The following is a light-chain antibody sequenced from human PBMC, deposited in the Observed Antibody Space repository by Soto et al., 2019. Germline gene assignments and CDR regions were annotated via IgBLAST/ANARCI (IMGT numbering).Light chain of an antibody. CDR2: DNN. CDR1: DSNIGAGFD. CDR3: QSYDSSLTASDVV. Sequence: QSVLTQPPSVSGAPGQRVTISCTGSDSNIGAGFDVHWYQQLPGTAPKLLIYDNNNRPSGVPDRFSGSKSGTSASLAITGLQAEDEADYYCQSYDSSLTASDVVFGGGTKLTVL. J-gene: IGLJ2*01. V-gene: IGLV1-40*01.